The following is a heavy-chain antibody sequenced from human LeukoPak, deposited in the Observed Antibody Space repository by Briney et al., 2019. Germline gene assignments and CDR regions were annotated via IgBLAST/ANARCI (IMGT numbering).Heavy chain of an antibody. V-gene: IGHV3-30-3*01. CDR3: SRDFGGA. D-gene: IGHD3-10*01. J-gene: IGHJ5*02. CDR2: ISYDGSNK. Sequence: GRSLRLSCAASGFTFSSCAMHWVRQAPGKGLEWLAVISYDGSNKYYADSVKGRFTISRDNAKNTLYLQMNSLRAEDTAVYYCSRDFGGAWGQGTLVTVSS. CDR1: GFTFSSCA.